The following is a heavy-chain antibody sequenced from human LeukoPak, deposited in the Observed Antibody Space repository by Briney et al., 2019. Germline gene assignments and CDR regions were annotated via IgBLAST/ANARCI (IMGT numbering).Heavy chain of an antibody. CDR2: IYYSGST. J-gene: IGHJ4*02. CDR1: GGSISSDDYY. Sequence: SETLSLTCTVSGGSISSDDYYWSWIRQPPGKGLEWIGYIYYSGSTYYNPSLKSRVTISVDTSKNQFSLKLSSVTAADTAVYYCARGRRFGELSHFDYWGQGTLVTVSS. D-gene: IGHD3-10*01. V-gene: IGHV4-30-4*01. CDR3: ARGRRFGELSHFDY.